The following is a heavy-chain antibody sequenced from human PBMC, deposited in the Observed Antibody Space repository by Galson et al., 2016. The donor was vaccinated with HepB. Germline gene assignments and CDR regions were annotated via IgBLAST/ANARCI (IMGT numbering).Heavy chain of an antibody. V-gene: IGHV3-48*02. D-gene: IGHD6-19*01. CDR3: ARDLSSGWYSPYYYYGMDV. Sequence: SLRLSCAASGFTFSSYSMNWARQAPGKGLEWVSYIRSSSSTIYYADSVKGRFTISRDNAKNSLYLQMNSLRDEDTAVYYCARDLSSGWYSPYYYYGMDVWGQGTTVTVSS. J-gene: IGHJ6*02. CDR1: GFTFSSYS. CDR2: IRSSSSTI.